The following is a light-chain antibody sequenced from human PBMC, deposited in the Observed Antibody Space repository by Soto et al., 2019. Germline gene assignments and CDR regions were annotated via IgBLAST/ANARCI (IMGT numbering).Light chain of an antibody. CDR3: QQYDKYST. CDR1: QSISVS. J-gene: IGKJ1*01. V-gene: IGKV1-5*01. Sequence: SASVGDTVTIACRASQSISVSLAWYQQKPGKAPNLLIYDASTLQGGVPSRFSGSGSGTEFTLTVTSLQPEDFATYLCQQYDKYSTFGHGTKVDIK. CDR2: DAS.